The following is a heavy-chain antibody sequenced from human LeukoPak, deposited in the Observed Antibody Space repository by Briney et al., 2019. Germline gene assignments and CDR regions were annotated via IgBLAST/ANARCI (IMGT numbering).Heavy chain of an antibody. CDR1: GFTFSSYE. V-gene: IGHV3-48*03. Sequence: GGSLTLSCATSGFTFSSYEMNWVRQAPGKGLEWVSYISSSGSTIYYADSVKRRFTISRDNAKNSLYLQMNSLRGEHTALYYCARDKVAGSMAGSNFDYWGQGTLVTVSS. D-gene: IGHD6-19*01. CDR2: ISSSGSTI. J-gene: IGHJ4*02. CDR3: ARDKVAGSMAGSNFDY.